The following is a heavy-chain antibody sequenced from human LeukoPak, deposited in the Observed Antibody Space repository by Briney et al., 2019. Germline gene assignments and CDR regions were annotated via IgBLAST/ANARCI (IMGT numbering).Heavy chain of an antibody. J-gene: IGHJ4*02. CDR3: ARGKQQWLRSCDY. D-gene: IGHD3-16*01. V-gene: IGHV3-7*01. CDR2: IKKDGSEK. CDR1: GFTFSSYW. Sequence: PGGSLTLSCAASGFTFSSYWMSWVRQAPGKGLEWVANIKKDGSEKYYVDSVKGRFTISRDNATNSLYLQMTSLRAADTAVYYCARGKQQWLRSCDYWGQGTLVTVSS.